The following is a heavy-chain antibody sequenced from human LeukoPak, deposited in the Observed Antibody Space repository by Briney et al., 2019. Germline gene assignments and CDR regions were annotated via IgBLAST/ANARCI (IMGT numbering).Heavy chain of an antibody. CDR3: AKDSGYWGSGEEFSDY. V-gene: IGHV3-33*06. Sequence: PGRSLRLSCAASGFTFSSYGMHWVRQAPGKGLEWVAVIWYDGSNKYYADSVKGRFTISRDNSKNTLYLQMNSLRAEDTAVYYCAKDSGYWGSGEEFSDYWGQGTLVTVSS. D-gene: IGHD7-27*01. J-gene: IGHJ4*02. CDR1: GFTFSSYG. CDR2: IWYDGSNK.